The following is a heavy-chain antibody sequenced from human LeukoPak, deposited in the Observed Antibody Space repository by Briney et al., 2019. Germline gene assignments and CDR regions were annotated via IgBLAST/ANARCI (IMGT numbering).Heavy chain of an antibody. D-gene: IGHD4-17*01. CDR1: GFTFSSYA. V-gene: IGHV3-23*01. CDR3: AKDPNGDYIGAFDI. CDR2: ISGSGGST. Sequence: GGSLRLSCAASGFTFSSYAMSWVRQAPGKGLEWVSAISGSGGSTYYADSVKGRFTISRDNSKNTLYLQMSSLRAEDTAVYYRAKDPNGDYIGAFDIWGQGTMVTVSS. J-gene: IGHJ3*02.